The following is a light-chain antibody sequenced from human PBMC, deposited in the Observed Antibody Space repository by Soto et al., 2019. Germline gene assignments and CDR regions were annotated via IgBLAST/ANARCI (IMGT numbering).Light chain of an antibody. CDR1: SSNIGAYSD. CDR2: GNI. Sequence: QSVLTQPPSVSGAPGQRVTISCTGSSSNIGAYSDVHWYQQLPGTAPKLLIYGNINRPSGVPDRFSGSKSGTSASLAITGLHAEYESYYYCQSYDSSLSGSVFGGGTKLTVL. V-gene: IGLV1-40*01. J-gene: IGLJ3*02. CDR3: QSYDSSLSGSV.